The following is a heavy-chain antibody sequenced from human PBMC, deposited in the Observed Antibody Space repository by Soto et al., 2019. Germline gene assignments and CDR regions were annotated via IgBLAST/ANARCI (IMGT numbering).Heavy chain of an antibody. CDR2: ISSSSSYT. D-gene: IGHD6-6*01. J-gene: IGHJ6*02. V-gene: IGHV3-11*05. Sequence: QVQLVESGGDLVKPGGSLRLSCAASGFTFSDYYMSWIRQAPGKGLEWVSYISSSSSYTNYADSVKGRFTISRDNANNSLDLQMNSLRGEDTAVYYCARGRIAARVAYYYLGMDVWGQGTTVNVSS. CDR1: GFTFSDYY. CDR3: ARGRIAARVAYYYLGMDV.